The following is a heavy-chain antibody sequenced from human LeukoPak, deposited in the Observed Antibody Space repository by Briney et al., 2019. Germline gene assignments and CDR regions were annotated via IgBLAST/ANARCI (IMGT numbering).Heavy chain of an antibody. CDR3: ARLDEYSSSSRYYGMDV. Sequence: ASVKVSCTASGGTFSSYGISWVRQAPGQGLEWMGGIIPIFGTANYAQKFQGRVTITADESTSTAYMELSSLRSEDTAVYYCARLDEYSSSSRYYGMDVWGQGTTVTVSS. D-gene: IGHD6-6*01. J-gene: IGHJ6*02. CDR1: GGTFSSYG. CDR2: IIPIFGTA. V-gene: IGHV1-69*13.